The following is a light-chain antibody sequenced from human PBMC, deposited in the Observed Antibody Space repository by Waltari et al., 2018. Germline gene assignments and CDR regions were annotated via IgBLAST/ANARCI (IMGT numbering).Light chain of an antibody. CDR2: GAS. J-gene: IGKJ1*01. CDR3: QHYVRLPVT. Sequence: EIVLTQSPGTLSLFPGERAILSCRASQSVGRTLAWYQQQPGQAPRLLIYGASNRATGSPDRFSGSGSGTDFSLTISRLEPEDFSVYYCQHYVRLPVTFGQGTRVEI. V-gene: IGKV3-20*01. CDR1: QSVGRT.